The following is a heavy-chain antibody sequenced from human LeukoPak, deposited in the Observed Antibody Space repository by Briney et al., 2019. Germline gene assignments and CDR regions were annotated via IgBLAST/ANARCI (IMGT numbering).Heavy chain of an antibody. J-gene: IGHJ4*02. CDR2: ICYSGST. CDR3: ARHWRAKWGANYVWGSYRYTSFDY. D-gene: IGHD3-16*02. Sequence: SETLSLTCTVSGGSIGTYYWGWIRQPPGKGLEWIGSICYSGSTYYNPSLKSRVTISVDTSKNQFSLKLSSVTAADTAVFYCARHWRAKWGANYVWGSYRYTSFDYWGQGTLVTVSS. CDR1: GGSIGTYY. V-gene: IGHV4-39*01.